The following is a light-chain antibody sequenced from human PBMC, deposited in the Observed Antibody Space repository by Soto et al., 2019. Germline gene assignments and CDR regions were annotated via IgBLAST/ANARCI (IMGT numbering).Light chain of an antibody. V-gene: IGKV3-11*01. CDR3: HQCQCWPRT. CDR1: QYINTR. CDR2: QTS. J-gene: IGKJ1*01. Sequence: ILFAPAPATASLFPGGKVTLSFRASQYINTRLAWYQHRPGQAPRLLIYQTSSRAAGIPARLSASGTGTDFTLTTSDEQPEDFAVYCCHQCQCWPRTFGQGTKVDTK.